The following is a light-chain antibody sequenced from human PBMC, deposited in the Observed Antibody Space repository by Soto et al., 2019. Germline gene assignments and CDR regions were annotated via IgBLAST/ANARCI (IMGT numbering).Light chain of an antibody. V-gene: IGKV1-33*01. CDR1: QDISNY. J-gene: IGKJ4*01. CDR3: QQYDNVPALT. Sequence: DIQMTQSPSSLSASVGDRVTITCQASQDISNYLNWYQQKPGKAPKLLIYDASNLETGVPSRFSGSGSGTDLTFTISSLQPEDIATYYCQQYDNVPALTFGGGTKVEIK. CDR2: DAS.